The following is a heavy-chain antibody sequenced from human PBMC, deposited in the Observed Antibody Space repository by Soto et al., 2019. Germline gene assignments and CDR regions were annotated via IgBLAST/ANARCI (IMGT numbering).Heavy chain of an antibody. CDR3: ARGIAARGVNY. CDR1: GGSISSSSYY. D-gene: IGHD6-6*01. Sequence: QLQLQESGPGLVKPSETLSLTCTVSGGSISSSSYYWGWIRQPPGKGLEWIGSIYYSGSTYYNPSLKSRVTISVDTSKNQFSLKLSSVTAADTAVYYCARGIAARGVNYWGQGTLVTVSS. V-gene: IGHV4-39*01. CDR2: IYYSGST. J-gene: IGHJ4*02.